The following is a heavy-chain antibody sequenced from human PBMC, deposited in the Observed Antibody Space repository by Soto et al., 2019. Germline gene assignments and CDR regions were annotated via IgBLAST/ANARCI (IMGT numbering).Heavy chain of an antibody. Sequence: GSLRLSCAASGFTFDGYGMSWVRQAPGKGLEWVSGINWNGGSTGYADSVKGRFTISRDNAKNSLYLQMNSLRAEDTALYYCARVPPGGYSGYDSAFDIWGQGTMVTVSS. J-gene: IGHJ3*02. CDR1: GFTFDGYG. CDR3: ARVPPGGYSGYDSAFDI. CDR2: INWNGGST. V-gene: IGHV3-20*04. D-gene: IGHD5-12*01.